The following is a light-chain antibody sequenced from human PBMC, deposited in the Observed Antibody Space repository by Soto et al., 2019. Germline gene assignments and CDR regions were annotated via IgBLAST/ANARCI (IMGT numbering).Light chain of an antibody. J-gene: IGKJ2*01. Sequence: EIVMPQSPATLSVSPGERATLSCRASQTVGSNLAWYQQKPGQAPRLLIYDASTRATGIPARFSGSGSATEFTLSISSLRSEDSALYYCQQYNYWPRTFGQGTKLEI. V-gene: IGKV3D-15*01. CDR2: DAS. CDR3: QQYNYWPRT. CDR1: QTVGSN.